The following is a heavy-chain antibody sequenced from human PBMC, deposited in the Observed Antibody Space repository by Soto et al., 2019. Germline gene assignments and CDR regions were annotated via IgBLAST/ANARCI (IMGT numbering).Heavy chain of an antibody. CDR2: ISGSGGST. CDR3: AKDYDFWSGYSIDY. CDR1: GFTFSSYA. D-gene: IGHD3-3*01. J-gene: IGHJ4*02. Sequence: PGGSLRLSCAASGFTFSSYAMSWVRQAPGKGLEWVSAISGSGGSTYHADSVKGRFTISRDNSKNTLYLQMNSLRAEDTAVYYCAKDYDFWSGYSIDYWGQGTLVTVSS. V-gene: IGHV3-23*01.